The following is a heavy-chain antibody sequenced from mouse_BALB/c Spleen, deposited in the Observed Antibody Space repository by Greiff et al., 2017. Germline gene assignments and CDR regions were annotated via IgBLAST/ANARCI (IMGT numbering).Heavy chain of an antibody. J-gene: IGHJ4*01. D-gene: IGHD2-1*01. V-gene: IGHV14-3*02. CDR1: GFNIKDTY. Sequence: VQLQQSGAELVKPGASVKLSCTASGFNIKDTYMHWVKQRPEQGLEWIGRIDPANGNTKYDPKFQGKATITADTSSNTAYLQLSSLTSEDTAVYYCAREDGNYGGAMDYWGQGTSVTVSS. CDR2: IDPANGNT. CDR3: AREDGNYGGAMDY.